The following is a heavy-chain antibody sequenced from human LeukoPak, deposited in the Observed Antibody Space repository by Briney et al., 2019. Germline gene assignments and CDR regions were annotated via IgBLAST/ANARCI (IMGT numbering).Heavy chain of an antibody. CDR3: TRDLSATARAYDY. D-gene: IGHD1-26*01. V-gene: IGHV3-21*01. CDR1: GFILSDYN. J-gene: IGHJ4*02. Sequence: GGSLRLSCAASGFILSDYNMNWVRQAPGKGPEWVSFITISGTYITYADSVKGRFTISRDNAKNSLYLQMNSLRAEDTAAYYCTRDLSATARAYDYWGQGTLVTVSS. CDR2: ITISGTYI.